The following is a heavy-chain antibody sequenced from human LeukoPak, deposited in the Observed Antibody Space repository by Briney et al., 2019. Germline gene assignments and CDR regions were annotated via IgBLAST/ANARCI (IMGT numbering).Heavy chain of an antibody. CDR1: GYTFTYYA. D-gene: IGHD1-14*01. CDR3: GADHPRVDY. CDR2: TSTYNDGK. Sequence: ASVKVSCKASGYTFTYYAITWVRQAPGQGLEWMGWTSTYNDGKNYAQSLQGRITMTTDTSTNTAYMELSSLRSDDTAVYYCGADHPRVDYWGQGTLVTVSS. V-gene: IGHV1-18*01. J-gene: IGHJ4*02.